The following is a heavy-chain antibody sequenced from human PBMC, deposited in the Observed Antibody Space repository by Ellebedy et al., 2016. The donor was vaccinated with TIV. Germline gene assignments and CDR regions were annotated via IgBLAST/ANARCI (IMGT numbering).Heavy chain of an antibody. Sequence: GESLKISXAASGFTFSSYSMNWVRQAPGKGLEWVSSISSSSSYIYYADSVKGRFTISRDNAKNSLYLQMNSLRAEDTAVYYCASGRDGYNNYWGQGTLVTVSS. D-gene: IGHD5-24*01. CDR1: GFTFSSYS. J-gene: IGHJ4*02. V-gene: IGHV3-21*01. CDR3: ASGRDGYNNY. CDR2: ISSSSSYI.